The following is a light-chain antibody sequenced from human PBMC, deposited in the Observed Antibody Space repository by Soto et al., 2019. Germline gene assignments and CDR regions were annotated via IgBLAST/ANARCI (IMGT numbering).Light chain of an antibody. CDR1: SSDVGSYGL. Sequence: QSALTQPASVSGSPGQSITISCTGNSSDVGSYGLVSWYQQHPGKAPQLIIYEATKRPSGVSPRFSGSRSGNTASLTLSGLQAEDEAVYHCSSYAGTDRTLVFFGGGTKLTVL. J-gene: IGLJ2*01. CDR3: SSYAGTDRTLVF. V-gene: IGLV2-23*01. CDR2: EAT.